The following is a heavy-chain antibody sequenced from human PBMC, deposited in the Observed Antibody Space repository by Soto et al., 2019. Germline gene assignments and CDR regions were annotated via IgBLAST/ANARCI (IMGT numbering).Heavy chain of an antibody. D-gene: IGHD1-1*01. V-gene: IGHV3-73*01. CDR1: GFTFSGSA. CDR2: IRSKANSYAT. Sequence: GGSPRLSCAASGFTFSGSAMHWVRQASGKGLEWVGRIRSKANSYATAYAASVKGRFTISRDDSKNTAYLQMNSLKTEDTAVYYCTRHSELDDAFDIWGQGTMVTVSS. J-gene: IGHJ3*02. CDR3: TRHSELDDAFDI.